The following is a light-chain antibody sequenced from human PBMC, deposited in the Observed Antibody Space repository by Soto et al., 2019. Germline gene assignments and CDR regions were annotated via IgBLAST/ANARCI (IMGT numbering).Light chain of an antibody. Sequence: QAVVTQPPSVSGAPGQRVTISCTGSSSNIGAGYGVHWYQQLPGTAPKLLIYVNSNRPSGVPDRFSGSKSGTSASLAITGVRAEDEADYYCQSYDSSLSCWVFGGGTKLTVL. J-gene: IGLJ3*02. CDR2: VNS. V-gene: IGLV1-40*01. CDR3: QSYDSSLSCWV. CDR1: SSNIGAGYG.